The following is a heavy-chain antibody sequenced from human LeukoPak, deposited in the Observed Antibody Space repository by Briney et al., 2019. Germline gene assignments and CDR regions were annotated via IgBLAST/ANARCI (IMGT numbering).Heavy chain of an antibody. Sequence: SLRLSCAASGFTFSSHGMHWVRQAPGKGLEWVAVVSYDGSKKHYANSVKGRFTISRDNSKKTLFLQMNNLRAEDTAMYYCAKEGSLYFDFWSGYDYWGQGTLVTVSS. CDR2: VSYDGSKK. CDR1: GFTFSSHG. D-gene: IGHD3/OR15-3a*01. CDR3: AKEGSLYFDFWSGYDY. V-gene: IGHV3-30*18. J-gene: IGHJ4*02.